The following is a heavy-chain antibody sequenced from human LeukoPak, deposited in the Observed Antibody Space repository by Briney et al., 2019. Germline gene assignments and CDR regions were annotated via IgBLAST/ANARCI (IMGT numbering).Heavy chain of an antibody. CDR1: GDSVSNNAAT. CDR2: TYYRSKWKY. V-gene: IGHV6-1*01. CDR3: AREGLRLGELSS. Sequence: SQTLSLTCAISGDSVSNNAATWSWIRQSPSRGLEWLGRTYYRSKWKYDYAISVKNRVTIRPDTSKNQFSLQLNSVTPEDTAVYYCAREGLRLGELSSWGQGTLVTVSS. J-gene: IGHJ5*02. D-gene: IGHD3-16*02.